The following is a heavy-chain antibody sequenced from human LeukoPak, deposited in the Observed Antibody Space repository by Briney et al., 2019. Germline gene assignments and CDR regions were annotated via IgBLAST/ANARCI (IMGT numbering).Heavy chain of an antibody. D-gene: IGHD5-18*01. Sequence: GGSLRLSCATSGFTFGDYGMNWVRQAPGKGLEWVSGITWNGGSTGYADSVKGRFTISRVNAKNSLYLQMNSLRAEDTALYHCARDRSYGSFDYWGQGTLVTVSS. J-gene: IGHJ4*02. V-gene: IGHV3-20*01. CDR2: ITWNGGST. CDR1: GFTFGDYG. CDR3: ARDRSYGSFDY.